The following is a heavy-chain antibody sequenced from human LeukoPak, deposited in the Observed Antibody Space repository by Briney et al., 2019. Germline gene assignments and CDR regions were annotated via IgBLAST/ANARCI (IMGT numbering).Heavy chain of an antibody. D-gene: IGHD4-11*01. Sequence: PGGSLRLSCAASGFIFSSYSMNWVRQAPGKGLEWVSSISSSSSYMYYADSVKGRFTISRDNAKNSLYLQMNSLRAEDTAVYYCAREVQVSFDYWGQGTLVTVSS. CDR1: GFIFSSYS. CDR3: AREVQVSFDY. J-gene: IGHJ4*02. V-gene: IGHV3-21*01. CDR2: ISSSSSYM.